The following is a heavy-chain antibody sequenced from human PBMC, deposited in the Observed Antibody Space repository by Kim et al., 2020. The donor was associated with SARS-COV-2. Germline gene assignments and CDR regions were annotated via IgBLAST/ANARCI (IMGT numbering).Heavy chain of an antibody. J-gene: IGHJ4*02. D-gene: IGHD5-18*01. CDR3: AKGGAGLLFAVSDY. Sequence: AAPGKGRLTIPRDNSKNTLYLQMNGLRAEDTAVYYCAKGGAGLLFAVSDYWGQGTLVTVSS. V-gene: IGHV3-23*03.